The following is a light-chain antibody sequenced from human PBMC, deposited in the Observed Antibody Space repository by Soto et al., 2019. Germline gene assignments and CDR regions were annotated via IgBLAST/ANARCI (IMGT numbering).Light chain of an antibody. Sequence: IVMTQSPAALSVSPGGRATLSCRASQSVFSNLAWYQQKPGQAPRLLIYGASIRATGIPVRFSGSGSGTEFTLSISSLQSEDFAVYYWQQYNNWPPITFGQGTRLEIK. CDR2: GAS. CDR1: QSVFSN. V-gene: IGKV3D-15*01. J-gene: IGKJ5*01. CDR3: QQYNNWPPIT.